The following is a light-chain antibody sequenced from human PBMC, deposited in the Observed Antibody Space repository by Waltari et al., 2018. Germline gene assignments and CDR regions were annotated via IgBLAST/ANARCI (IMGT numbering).Light chain of an antibody. V-gene: IGLV1-51*01. CDR1: SSNIGNNY. Sequence: QSVLTQPPSVSAAPGQKVNVSCSGSSSNIGNNYVSWYQQLQGSAPTLLIYDNDKRPSGIPDRRSGSKSGTSTTLGITGLQTGDEADYDCGTWDSSLSLYVFGTGTKVAVL. CDR3: GTWDSSLSLYV. CDR2: DND. J-gene: IGLJ1*01.